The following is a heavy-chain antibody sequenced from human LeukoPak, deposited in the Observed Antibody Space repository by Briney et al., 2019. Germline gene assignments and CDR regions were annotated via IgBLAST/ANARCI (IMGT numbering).Heavy chain of an antibody. Sequence: ASVKVSCKASGYTFTGYYMHWVRQAPGQGLEWMGWINVYNGNANYAQKLQGRVAMTTDTSTITAYMELRRLRSDDTAVYYCAGPPPAAAGTPCYYGMDVWGQGTTVTVSS. V-gene: IGHV1-18*04. J-gene: IGHJ6*02. D-gene: IGHD6-13*01. CDR2: INVYNGNA. CDR3: AGPPPAAAGTPCYYGMDV. CDR1: GYTFTGYY.